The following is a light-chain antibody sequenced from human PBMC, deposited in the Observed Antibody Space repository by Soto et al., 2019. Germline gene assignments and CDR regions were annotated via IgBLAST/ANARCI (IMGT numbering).Light chain of an antibody. V-gene: IGKV1-5*03. CDR3: QQYNIYPLT. CDR2: KAS. CDR1: ESISSW. Sequence: DIQMTQSPSTLSASVGDRVTITCRASESISSWLAWYQQRQGKAPKLLIYKASSLESGVPSRFSGSGSGTEFTLTISSLQPDDFATYYCQQYNIYPLTFGGGTKVEIK. J-gene: IGKJ4*01.